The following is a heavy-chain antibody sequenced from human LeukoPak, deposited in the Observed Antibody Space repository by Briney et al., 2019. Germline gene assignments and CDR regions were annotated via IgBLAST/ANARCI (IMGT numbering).Heavy chain of an antibody. CDR1: KFIFSDYG. CDR2: IWYDGSDE. D-gene: IGHD3-10*01. Sequence: GGSLRLSCAASKFIFSDYGMHWVRQAPGKGLEWVAFIWYDGSDEYYADSVKGRFTISRDNSKNTLYLQMKSLTTEDTAVYYCAKGGGELGSGSLDYWGQGTLVTVSS. J-gene: IGHJ4*02. V-gene: IGHV3-30*02. CDR3: AKGGGELGSGSLDY.